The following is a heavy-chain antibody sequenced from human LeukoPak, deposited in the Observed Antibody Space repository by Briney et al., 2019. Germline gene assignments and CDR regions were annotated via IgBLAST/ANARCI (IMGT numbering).Heavy chain of an antibody. D-gene: IGHD2-21*02. J-gene: IGHJ4*02. V-gene: IGHV3-30*18. CDR1: GFTFRSYA. Sequence: GGPLGLSCAASGFTFRSYAMHWVGQAPGKRLKWVAVISYDGSNKYYADSVKGRFTISRDNSKNTLYLQMNSLRAEDTAVYYCAKDDPVTELDYWGQGTLVTVSS. CDR3: AKDDPVTELDY. CDR2: ISYDGSNK.